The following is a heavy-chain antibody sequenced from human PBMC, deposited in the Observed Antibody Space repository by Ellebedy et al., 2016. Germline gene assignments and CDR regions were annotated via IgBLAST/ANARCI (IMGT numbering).Heavy chain of an antibody. V-gene: IGHV3-33*08. D-gene: IGHD3-22*01. Sequence: GGSLRLSCAASGFTFSSYGMHWVRQAPGKGLEWVAVIWYDGSNKYYADSVKGRFTISRDNSKNTLYLQMNSLRAEDTAVYYCAREWDYYDSSGRPSVAFDIWGQGTMVTVSS. CDR3: AREWDYYDSSGRPSVAFDI. CDR1: GFTFSSYG. J-gene: IGHJ3*02. CDR2: IWYDGSNK.